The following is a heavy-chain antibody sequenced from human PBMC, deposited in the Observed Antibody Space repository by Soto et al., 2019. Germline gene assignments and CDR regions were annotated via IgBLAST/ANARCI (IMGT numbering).Heavy chain of an antibody. Sequence: QVQLVQSGAEVKKPGASVKVSCKTSGYIFTNYGISWVRQAPGQGLEWMGWINVNGGNTNYAQNLQGRVILTTDTATSTAYMELWSLKSDDTAVYYCARDWNYIFDYWGQGSLVTVSS. CDR3: ARDWNYIFDY. CDR2: INVNGGNT. V-gene: IGHV1-18*01. CDR1: GYIFTNYG. J-gene: IGHJ4*02. D-gene: IGHD1-7*01.